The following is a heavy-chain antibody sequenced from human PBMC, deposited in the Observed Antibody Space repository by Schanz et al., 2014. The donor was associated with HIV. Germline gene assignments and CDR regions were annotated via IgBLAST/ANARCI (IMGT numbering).Heavy chain of an antibody. CDR2: ITSTGSTI. CDR1: GFAFSDYY. Sequence: VQLVESGGGLVQPGGSLRLSCAASGFAFSDYYMTWIRQAPGKGLEWISYITSTGSTIYTADSLKGRFTISRDNVKSSLYLQMNDLRADDTAVYFCARAPDTGTYYVPFDLWGQGTLVTVSS. J-gene: IGHJ4*02. CDR3: ARAPDTGTYYVPFDL. V-gene: IGHV3-11*01. D-gene: IGHD2-8*02.